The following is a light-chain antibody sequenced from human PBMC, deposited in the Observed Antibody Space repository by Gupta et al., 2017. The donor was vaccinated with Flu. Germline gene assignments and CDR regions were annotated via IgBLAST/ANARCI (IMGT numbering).Light chain of an antibody. Sequence: VTLGEPTPNCGTTSRVFLHSNSINYFDWYQQKPGQSPQLLIYWGSSRASGVPDRFSGSGSGTDFTLKISRVEAEDVAVYYCRQYLRSPWTFGQGTKVEIK. CDR1: RVFLHSNSINY. V-gene: IGKV2-28*01. J-gene: IGKJ1*01. CDR3: RQYLRSPWT. CDR2: WGS.